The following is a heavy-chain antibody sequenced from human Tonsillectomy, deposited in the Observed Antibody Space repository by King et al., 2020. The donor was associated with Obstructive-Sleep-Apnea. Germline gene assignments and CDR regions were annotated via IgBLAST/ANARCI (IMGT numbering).Heavy chain of an antibody. D-gene: IGHD4-17*01. CDR3: AKANYGDFSLGY. CDR1: GFTFSSYG. Sequence: VQLVESGGGVVQPGRSLRLSCAASGFTFSSYGMHWVRQAPGKGLEWEAVISYDGSNKYYADSVKGRFTISRDNSKNTLYLQMNSLRVEDTAVFYCAKANYGDFSLGYWGQGTLVTVSS. V-gene: IGHV3-30*18. J-gene: IGHJ4*02. CDR2: ISYDGSNK.